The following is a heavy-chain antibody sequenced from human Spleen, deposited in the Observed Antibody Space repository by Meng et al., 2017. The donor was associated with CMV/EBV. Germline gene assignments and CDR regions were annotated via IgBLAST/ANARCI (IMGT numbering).Heavy chain of an antibody. CDR3: TRQGSDYSSDFAY. J-gene: IGHJ4*02. Sequence: SLKISCAASGFIFSNFEMNWVRQAPGKGLEWVSYISSRGTTMYYADSVKGRFTISRDNAKNSLFLQMSSLRAEDTAVYYCTRQGSDYSSDFAYWGQGTLVTVSS. D-gene: IGHD4-11*01. CDR2: ISSRGTTM. V-gene: IGHV3-48*03. CDR1: GFIFSNFE.